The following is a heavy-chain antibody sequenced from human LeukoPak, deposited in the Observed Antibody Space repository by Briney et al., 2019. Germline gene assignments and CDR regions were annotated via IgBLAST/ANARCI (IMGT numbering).Heavy chain of an antibody. CDR2: LWYVGSNK. Sequence: GRSLRLFCAASGFTFSSYGMHWIRQAPAKGLVGVAVLWYVGSNKYYADSVKSRFTISRDNSKNTLYLQTYSLTAEDPAVYHCARDDLLLSYGVMDVCGQGTTVTVSS. J-gene: IGHJ6*02. CDR1: GFTFSSYG. CDR3: ARDDLLLSYGVMDV. D-gene: IGHD5-18*01. V-gene: IGHV3-33*01.